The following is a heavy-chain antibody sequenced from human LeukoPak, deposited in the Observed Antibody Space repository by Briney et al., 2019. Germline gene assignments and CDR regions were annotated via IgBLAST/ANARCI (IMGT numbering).Heavy chain of an antibody. CDR3: AKDRCSGGSCHGAFDY. J-gene: IGHJ4*02. V-gene: IGHV3-23*01. CDR2: ISGSGGST. Sequence: GGSLRLSCAASGFTFSSYAMSWVRQAPGKGLEWVSAISGSGGSTYYADSVKGRFTISRDNSKNTLYLQMNSLRAEDTAVYYCAKDRCSGGSCHGAFDYWGQGTLVTVSS. CDR1: GFTFSSYA. D-gene: IGHD2-15*01.